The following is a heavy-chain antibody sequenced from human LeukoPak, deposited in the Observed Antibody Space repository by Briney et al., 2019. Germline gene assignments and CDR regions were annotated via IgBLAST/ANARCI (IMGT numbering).Heavy chain of an antibody. V-gene: IGHV1-8*03. D-gene: IGHD6-6*01. CDR3: ARGVAARPKVKNYYYMDV. CDR2: TNPNSGNT. CDR1: GYTFTSYD. J-gene: IGHJ6*03. Sequence: ASVKVSCKASGYTFTSYDINWVRQATGQGLEWMGWTNPNSGNTGYAQKFQGRVTITRNTSISTAYMELSSLRSEDTAVYYCARGVAARPKVKNYYYMDVWGKGTTVTVSS.